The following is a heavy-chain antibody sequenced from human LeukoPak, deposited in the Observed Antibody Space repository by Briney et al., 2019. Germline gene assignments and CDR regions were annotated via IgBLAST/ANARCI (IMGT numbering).Heavy chain of an antibody. CDR1: GNTFTSYV. V-gene: IGHV1-8*01. CDR2: MNPNSGNT. J-gene: IGHJ4*02. D-gene: IGHD3-10*01. Sequence: PVKVSCKASGNTFTSYVTNGFGQAPGQGLEWMGWMNPNSGNTGYAQKFQGRVTMTRNTSISTAYMELSSLRSEDTAVYYCARGGGEQDYWGQGTLVTVSS. CDR3: ARGGGEQDY.